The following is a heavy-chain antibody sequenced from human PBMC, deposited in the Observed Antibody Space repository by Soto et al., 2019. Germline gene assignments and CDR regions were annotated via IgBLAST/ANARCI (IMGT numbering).Heavy chain of an antibody. CDR2: MNPNSGNT. CDR1: GYTFTSYD. V-gene: IGHV1-8*01. CDR3: ARVRSNYATVGVDP. J-gene: IGHJ5*02. Sequence: QVQLVQSGAEVKKPGASVKVSCKASGYTFTSYDINWVRQATGQGLEWMGWMNPNSGNTGYAQKFQGRGTMTSITSISTAYMELSSLRSEDAAVYYCARVRSNYATVGVDPWGQGNLVTVSS. D-gene: IGHD4-4*01.